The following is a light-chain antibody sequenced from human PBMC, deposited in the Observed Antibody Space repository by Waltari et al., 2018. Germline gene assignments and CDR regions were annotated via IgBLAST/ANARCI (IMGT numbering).Light chain of an antibody. CDR3: SSYTSSSTPSVV. Sequence: QSALTQPASVSGSPGQSITISCTGTSSDVGGYNYVSWYQQHPGKAPKLMIYEVSNRPAGVSNRFAGHKAGNTASPTIAGLQAEDEADYYCSSYTSSSTPSVVCGGGTKLTVL. V-gene: IGLV2-14*01. J-gene: IGLJ2*01. CDR1: SSDVGGYNY. CDR2: EVS.